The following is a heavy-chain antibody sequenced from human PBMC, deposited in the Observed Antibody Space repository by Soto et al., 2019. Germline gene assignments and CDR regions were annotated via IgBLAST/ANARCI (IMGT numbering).Heavy chain of an antibody. Sequence: GASVKVSFKASGYTFTGYYMHWLRQAPGQGLEWMGWINPNSGGTNYAQKFQGRVTMTRDTSISTAYMELSRLRSDDTAVYYCAREKTRDIVVVVAAPAGDAFDIWGQGTMVTVSS. CDR1: GYTFTGYY. D-gene: IGHD2-15*01. J-gene: IGHJ3*02. V-gene: IGHV1-2*02. CDR2: INPNSGGT. CDR3: AREKTRDIVVVVAAPAGDAFDI.